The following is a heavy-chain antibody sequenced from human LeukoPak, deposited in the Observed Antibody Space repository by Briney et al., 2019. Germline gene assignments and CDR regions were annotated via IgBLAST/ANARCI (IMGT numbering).Heavy chain of an antibody. CDR2: IIPILGIA. J-gene: IGHJ4*02. Sequence: ASVKVSCKASGDTFSSYAISWVRQAPGQGLEWMGRIIPILGIANYAQKFQGRVTITTDKSTSTAYMELSSLRSEDTAVYYCASSHSRFLEWLIDYFDYWGQGTLVTVSS. V-gene: IGHV1-69*04. CDR1: GDTFSSYA. CDR3: ASSHSRFLEWLIDYFDY. D-gene: IGHD3-3*01.